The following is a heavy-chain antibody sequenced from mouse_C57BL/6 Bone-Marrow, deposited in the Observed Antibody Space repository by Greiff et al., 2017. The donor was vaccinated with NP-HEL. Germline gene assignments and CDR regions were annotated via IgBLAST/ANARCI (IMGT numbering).Heavy chain of an antibody. J-gene: IGHJ3*01. V-gene: IGHV1-62-2*01. D-gene: IGHD5-1*01. CDR2: FYPGSGSI. Sequence: QVHVKQSGAELVKPGASVKLSCKASGYTFTKYTLPWVKQRSGQGLEWIGWFYPGSGSIKSNENFQDKATLNADKASSTVYMELSRLTSEDSAVYYCARNEEVLWAYWGQGTLVTVSA. CDR3: ARNEEVLWAY. CDR1: GYTFTKYT.